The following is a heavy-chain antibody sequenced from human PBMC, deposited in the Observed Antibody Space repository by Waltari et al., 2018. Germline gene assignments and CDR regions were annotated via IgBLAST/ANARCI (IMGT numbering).Heavy chain of an antibody. CDR3: ARGGELPSFFGY. J-gene: IGHJ4*02. CDR2: ISHTGST. D-gene: IGHD1-26*01. V-gene: IGHV4-38-2*01. Sequence: QVQLQESGPGLVKPSETLSLTCAVAGDAISSGDYWGWIRQPPGKGLEWIGSISHTGSTYYNPPLKSRVTITVDPSKNQFSLKRSSVTAADTAVSYCARGGELPSFFGYWGQGTLVTVSS. CDR1: GDAISSGDY.